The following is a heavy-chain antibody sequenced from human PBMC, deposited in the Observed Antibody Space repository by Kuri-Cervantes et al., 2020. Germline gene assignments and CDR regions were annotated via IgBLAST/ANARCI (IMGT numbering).Heavy chain of an antibody. CDR2: ISWNSGSI. Sequence: SLKISCAASGFTFDDYAMHWVRQAPGKGLEWVSGISWNSGSIGYADSVKGRFTISRDNAKNSLYLQMNSLRAEDTALYYCAKGTRASKIDNWFDPWGQGTLVTVSS. CDR1: GFTFDDYA. J-gene: IGHJ5*02. V-gene: IGHV3-9*01. CDR3: AKGTRASKIDNWFDP. D-gene: IGHD1-26*01.